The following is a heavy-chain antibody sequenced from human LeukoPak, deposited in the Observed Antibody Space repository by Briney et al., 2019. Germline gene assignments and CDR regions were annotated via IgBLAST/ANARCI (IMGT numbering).Heavy chain of an antibody. CDR3: TRGLYGSGSPPNRDY. Sequence: PGGSLKLSCSASGFTFSSYAMHWVRQASGEGLEGVGRIRSKANSYATAYAASVKGRFTIPRDDSKNTAYLQMNSRKTEDTAVYYCTRGLYGSGSPPNRDYWGQGALVTVSS. CDR1: GFTFSSYA. J-gene: IGHJ4*02. CDR2: IRSKANSYAT. V-gene: IGHV3-73*01. D-gene: IGHD3-10*01.